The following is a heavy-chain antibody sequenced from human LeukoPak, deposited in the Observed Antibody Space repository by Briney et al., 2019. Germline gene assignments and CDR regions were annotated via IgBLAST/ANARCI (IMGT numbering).Heavy chain of an antibody. D-gene: IGHD6-19*01. CDR2: LSGSGGTT. J-gene: IGHJ4*02. CDR1: GFTFRSYA. CDR3: AREPYSSGWYFSYYFDY. Sequence: PGGSLRLSCAVSGFTFRSYAMSWVRQAPGKGLEWVSVLSGSGGTTYYADSVKGRFTISRDNSKNTLYLQMNSLRAEDTAVYYCAREPYSSGWYFSYYFDYWGQGTLVTVSS. V-gene: IGHV3-23*01.